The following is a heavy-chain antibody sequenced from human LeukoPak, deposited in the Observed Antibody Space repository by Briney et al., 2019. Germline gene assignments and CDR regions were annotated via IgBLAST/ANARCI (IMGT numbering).Heavy chain of an antibody. CDR2: IYYSGST. J-gene: IGHJ4*02. D-gene: IGHD6-19*01. Sequence: SQTLSLTCTVSGASIRSGDYYWGWIRQPPGKGPEWIGSIYYSGSTYYNPSLKSRVTISVDTSKNQFSLKLSSVTAADTAVYYCARLTYSSGRCDYWGQGTLVTVSS. CDR1: GASIRSGDYY. V-gene: IGHV4-39*01. CDR3: ARLTYSSGRCDY.